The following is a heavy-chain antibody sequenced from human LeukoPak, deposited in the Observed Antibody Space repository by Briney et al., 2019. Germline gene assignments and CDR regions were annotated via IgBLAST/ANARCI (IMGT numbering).Heavy chain of an antibody. V-gene: IGHV1-69*13. J-gene: IGHJ4*02. CDR3: TTDPGDFPDY. CDR2: IIPIFRTA. CDR1: GGTFRSFA. Sequence: SVKVSCKASGGTFRSFAISWVRQAPGQGLEWMGGIIPIFRTANYAQKFQGRVTITADESTSTAYMELSSLRSEDTAVYYCTTDPGDFPDYWGQGTLVTVSS. D-gene: IGHD4-17*01.